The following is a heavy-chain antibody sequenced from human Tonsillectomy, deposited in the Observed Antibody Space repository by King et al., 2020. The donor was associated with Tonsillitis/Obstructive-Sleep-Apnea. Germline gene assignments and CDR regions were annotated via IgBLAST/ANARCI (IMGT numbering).Heavy chain of an antibody. D-gene: IGHD2-2*01. V-gene: IGHV4-59*01. CDR2: IFYSGST. CDR3: ARDHCSSTSCYGNYYYMDV. Sequence: VQLQESCPGLVKPSETLSLTCTVSCGSISSYYLSLIREPPWQGLEWVGYIFYSGSTNYNPSLKIRVTITVDTSKNPFSLKLSSVTAADTAVYYCARDHCSSTSCYGNYYYMDVWGKGTTVTVSS. J-gene: IGHJ6*03. CDR1: CGSISSYY.